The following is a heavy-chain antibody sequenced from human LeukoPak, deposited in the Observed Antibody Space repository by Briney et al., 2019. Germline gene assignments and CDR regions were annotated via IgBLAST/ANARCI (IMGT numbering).Heavy chain of an antibody. CDR2: IKQDGSEK. CDR1: GFTFSSYW. Sequence: GGSLRLSCAASGFTFSSYWMSWVRQAPGKGLEWVANIKQDGSEKYYVDSVKGRFTISRDNAKNLLYLQMNSLRAEDTAVYYCARGPHSSGYMGGRWGQGTLVTVSS. J-gene: IGHJ4*02. D-gene: IGHD6-19*01. CDR3: ARGPHSSGYMGGR. V-gene: IGHV3-7*01.